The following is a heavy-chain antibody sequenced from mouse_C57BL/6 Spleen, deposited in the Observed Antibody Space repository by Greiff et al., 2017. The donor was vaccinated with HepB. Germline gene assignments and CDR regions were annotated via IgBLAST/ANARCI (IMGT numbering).Heavy chain of an antibody. Sequence: QFQLQQSGAELVRPGSSVKLSCKASGYTFTSYWMDWVKQRPGQGLEWIGNIYPSDSETHYNQKFKDKATLTVDKSSSTAYMQLSSLTSEDSAVYYCARRWLIYAMDYWGQGTSVTVSS. CDR2: IYPSDSET. J-gene: IGHJ4*01. D-gene: IGHD1-3*01. V-gene: IGHV1-61*01. CDR3: ARRWLIYAMDY. CDR1: GYTFTSYW.